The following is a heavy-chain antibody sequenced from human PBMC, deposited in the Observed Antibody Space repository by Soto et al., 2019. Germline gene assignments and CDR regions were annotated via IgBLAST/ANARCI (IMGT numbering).Heavy chain of an antibody. D-gene: IGHD3-10*01. CDR2: ISSSSSTL. Sequence: EVQLVESGGGLVQPGGSLRLSCAASGFTFSSYSMNWVRQAPGKGLEWVSYISSSSSTLYYADSVKGRFTISRDNAKNSLYLQMNSLRAEDTAVYDCARANYYGSPGDFDYWGQGTLGTVSS. CDR1: GFTFSSYS. CDR3: ARANYYGSPGDFDY. J-gene: IGHJ4*02. V-gene: IGHV3-48*01.